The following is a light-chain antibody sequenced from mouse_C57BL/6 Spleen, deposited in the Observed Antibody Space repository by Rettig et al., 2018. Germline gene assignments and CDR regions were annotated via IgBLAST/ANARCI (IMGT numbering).Light chain of an antibody. CDR1: ENIYSN. J-gene: IGKJ1*01. Sequence: DIQMTQSPASLSVSVGETVTITCRASENIYSNLAWYQQKQGKSPQLLVYAATNLADGVPSRFSGSGSGTQYSLKINSLQSEDFGSYYCQHFWGTPWTFGGGTKLE. CDR2: AAT. CDR3: QHFWGTPWT. V-gene: IGKV12-46*01.